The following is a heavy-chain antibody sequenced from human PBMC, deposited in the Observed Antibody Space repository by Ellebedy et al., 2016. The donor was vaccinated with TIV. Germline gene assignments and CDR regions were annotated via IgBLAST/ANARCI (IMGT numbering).Heavy chain of an antibody. CDR2: ISSSGGSV. V-gene: IGHV3-48*03. CDR1: GFTFSNYE. J-gene: IGHJ4*02. Sequence: GESLKISCAASGFTFSNYEMNWVRQAPGKGLEWVSYISSSGGSVYFADSVQGRFTISRDNARNSLYLHMNSLRVDDTAIYYCARDPDSDSWSPFDHWGQGTLVTVSS. CDR3: ARDPDSDSWSPFDH. D-gene: IGHD6-13*01.